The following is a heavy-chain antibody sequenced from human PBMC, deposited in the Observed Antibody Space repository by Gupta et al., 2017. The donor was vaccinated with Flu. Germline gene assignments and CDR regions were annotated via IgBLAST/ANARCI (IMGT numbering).Heavy chain of an antibody. J-gene: IGHJ3*01. Sequence: EVQLVESGGGLVQPEGSLRLSCAASGFTFSTYSMNWVRQAPGKGLEWVSSVSSSSSYIYYADSVRGRFTISRDNAKDSLYLQMNTLRAEDTAVYYCARSFAPNDAFDVWGQGTLVTVSS. CDR2: VSSSSSYI. D-gene: IGHD1-26*01. CDR3: ARSFAPNDAFDV. V-gene: IGHV3-21*02. CDR1: GFTFSTYS.